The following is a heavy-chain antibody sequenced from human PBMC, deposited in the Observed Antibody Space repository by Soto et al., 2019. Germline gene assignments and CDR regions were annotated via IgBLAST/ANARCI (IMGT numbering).Heavy chain of an antibody. V-gene: IGHV4-39*01. D-gene: IGHD5-18*01. J-gene: IGHJ5*02. CDR3: ARHLWIQFNWFAP. CDR1: GGSISSSSYY. CDR2: IYYSGST. Sequence: SETLSLTCTVSGGSISSSSYYWGWIRQPPGKGLEWIGSIYYSGSTYYNPSLKSRVTISVDTSKNQFSQKLSSVTAADKAVYYCARHLWIQFNWFAPWGQGTLVTVSS.